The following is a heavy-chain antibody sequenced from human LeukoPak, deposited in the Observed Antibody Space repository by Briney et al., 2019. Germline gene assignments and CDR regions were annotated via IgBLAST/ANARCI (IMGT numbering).Heavy chain of an antibody. Sequence: SETLSLTCAVSGGSFSGYYWTWIRQPPGKGLEWIGEINHSGSTNYNPSLKSRVTISIDASKNRFSLKRTSVTAADTAVYYCARGLCSGASCYWSRDYYYMDVWGRGTTVTVSS. V-gene: IGHV4-34*01. CDR3: ARGLCSGASCYWSRDYYYMDV. J-gene: IGHJ6*03. D-gene: IGHD2-15*01. CDR2: INHSGST. CDR1: GGSFSGYY.